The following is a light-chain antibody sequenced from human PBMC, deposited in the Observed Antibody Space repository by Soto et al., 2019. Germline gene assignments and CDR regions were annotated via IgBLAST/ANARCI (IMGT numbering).Light chain of an antibody. Sequence: QPASVSGSPGQSITISCTGTSSDVGSYNLVSWYQQHPDKAPKLMIYEVTKRPSGISDRFSGSKSGNTASLTISGLQAEDEALYFCCSYARSSVVFGGGTKLTVL. CDR2: EVT. V-gene: IGLV2-23*02. CDR1: SSDVGSYNL. J-gene: IGLJ2*01. CDR3: CSYARSSVV.